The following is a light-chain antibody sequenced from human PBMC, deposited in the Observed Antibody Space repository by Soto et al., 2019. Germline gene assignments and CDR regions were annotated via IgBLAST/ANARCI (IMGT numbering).Light chain of an antibody. CDR2: AAS. CDR1: QTVSSNY. CDR3: QQLNTFPPFFT. V-gene: IGKV3-20*01. Sequence: EIVLTQSPGTLSLSPGERATLSCRASQTVSSNYLAWYQQKPGQAPRLLIYAASTRATGIPDRFSGSGSGTDFTLSISSLQPEDFATYFCQQLNTFPPFFTFGPGTKVDIK. J-gene: IGKJ3*01.